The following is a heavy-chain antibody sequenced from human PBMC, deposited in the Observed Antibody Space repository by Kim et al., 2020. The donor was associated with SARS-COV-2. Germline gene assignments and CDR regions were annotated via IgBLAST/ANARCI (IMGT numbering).Heavy chain of an antibody. CDR1: GFILSDYG. Sequence: GGSLRLSCVVSGFILSDYGISWVRQAPGRGLEWVAFISGSSNPIYYGDPARGRVTISRNNAQNVVNLQMDSMRADDTAVYYCARYGYQGRVAAGHFEYWGKGIPVAVSS. J-gene: IGHJ4*02. CDR2: ISGSSNPI. D-gene: IGHD6-25*01. CDR3: ARYGYQGRVAAGHFEY. V-gene: IGHV3-21*06.